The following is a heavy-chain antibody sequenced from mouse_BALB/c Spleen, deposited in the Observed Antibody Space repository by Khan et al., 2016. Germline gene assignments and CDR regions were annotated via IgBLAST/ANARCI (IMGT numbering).Heavy chain of an antibody. CDR1: GFTFSDAW. J-gene: IGHJ2*01. CDR3: RSVYFDY. Sequence: EVQLQESGGGLVQPGGSMKFSCAASGFTFSDAWMDWVRQSPEKGFEWVAEIRSNANNHATYYAVSVKGRFTIARDDSQSSVYLKLNSLKAENAGIYYCRSVYFDYWGQGTTLTVSS. V-gene: IGHV6-6*01. CDR2: IRSNANNHAT.